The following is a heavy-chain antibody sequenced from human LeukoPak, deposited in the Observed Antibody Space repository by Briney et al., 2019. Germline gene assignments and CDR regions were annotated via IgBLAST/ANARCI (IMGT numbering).Heavy chain of an antibody. CDR3: ARDLTPYSSSSSDY. V-gene: IGHV1-2*06. J-gene: IGHJ4*02. Sequence: GSSVKVSCKASGGTFSSYAISWVRQAPGQGLEWMGRINPNSGGTNYAQKFQGRVTMTRDTSISTAYMELSRLRSDDTAVYYCARDLTPYSSSSSDYWGQGTLVTVSS. D-gene: IGHD6-6*01. CDR1: GGTFSSYA. CDR2: INPNSGGT.